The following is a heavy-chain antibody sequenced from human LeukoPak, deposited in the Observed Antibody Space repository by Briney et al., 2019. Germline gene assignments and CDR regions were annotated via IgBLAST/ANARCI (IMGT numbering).Heavy chain of an antibody. J-gene: IGHJ6*02. CDR3: ARGSYYYDMDV. Sequence: PGGSLRLSCAASGFTFSSYSMNWVRQAPGKGLEWVSSISSSSSYIYYADSLKGRFTISRDNAKNSLYLQMNSLRAEDTAVYYCARGSYYYDMDVWGQGTTVTVSS. CDR1: GFTFSSYS. V-gene: IGHV3-21*01. CDR2: ISSSSSYI.